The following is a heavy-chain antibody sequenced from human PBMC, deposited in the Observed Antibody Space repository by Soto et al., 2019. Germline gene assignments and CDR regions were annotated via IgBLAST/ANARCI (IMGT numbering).Heavy chain of an antibody. CDR1: GFTFSSYW. D-gene: IGHD3-10*01. CDR2: IKQDGSEK. V-gene: IGHV3-7*05. J-gene: IGHJ4*02. CDR3: ASEGFGIPDY. Sequence: GGSLRLSCAASGFTFSSYWMSWVRQAPGKGLEWVANIKQDGSEKYYVDSVKGRFTISRDNAKNSLYLQMNSLRAEDTAGYYCASEGFGIPDYWGQRTLVTVSS.